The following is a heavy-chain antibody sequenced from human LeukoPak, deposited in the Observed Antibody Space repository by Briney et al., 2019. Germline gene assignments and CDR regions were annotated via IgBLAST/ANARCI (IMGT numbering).Heavy chain of an antibody. CDR3: AKLLGTIYPLWGMDV. D-gene: IGHD2-21*01. CDR1: GVTFSKYA. J-gene: IGHJ6*02. CDR2: ISYTGDST. Sequence: PGGSLRLSCGVSGVTFSKYAMSWFRQAPGKGLEWVSGISYTGDSTYYADSVKGRFTISRDNFKNMLYLQMNSLRAEDTAIYFCAKLLGTIYPLWGMDVWGQGTTVTVSS. V-gene: IGHV3-23*01.